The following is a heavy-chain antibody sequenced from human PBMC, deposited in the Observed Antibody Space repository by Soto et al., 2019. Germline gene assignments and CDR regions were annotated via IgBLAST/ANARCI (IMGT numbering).Heavy chain of an antibody. J-gene: IGHJ4*02. CDR1: GYSFAGYW. V-gene: IGHV5-10-1*01. CDR3: ARQIYDSDTGPNFQYYFDS. Sequence: GESLKISCKGSGYSFAGYWITWVRQKPGKGLEWMGRIDPRVSQTYYSPSFRGHVTISVTKSITTVFLQWSSLRASDTAMYYCARQIYDSDTGPNFQYYFDSWGQGTPVTVSS. CDR2: IDPRVSQT. D-gene: IGHD3-22*01.